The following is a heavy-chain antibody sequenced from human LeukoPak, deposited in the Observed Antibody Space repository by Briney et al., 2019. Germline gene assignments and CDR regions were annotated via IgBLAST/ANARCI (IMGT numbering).Heavy chain of an antibody. V-gene: IGHV4-39*01. CDR3: ARSPVRARYYFDF. CDR2: ILYTGIT. D-gene: IGHD1-1*01. Sequence: SETLSLTCAVSGDSISNTLYYWGWIRQPPGKGLEWIGSILYTGITSYSPSLKSRVTMSVDTSKSQFSLNVRSVSAADTAVYYCARSPVRARYYFDFWGQGILVTVSS. CDR1: GDSISNTLYY. J-gene: IGHJ4*02.